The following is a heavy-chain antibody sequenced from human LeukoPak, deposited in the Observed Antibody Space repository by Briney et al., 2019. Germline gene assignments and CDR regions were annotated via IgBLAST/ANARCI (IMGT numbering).Heavy chain of an antibody. CDR2: INSSSSYI. CDR1: GFTFSSYS. Sequence: GRSLRLSCAASGFTFSSYSMNWVRQAPGKGLEWVSSINSSSSYIYYADSVKGRFTISRDNAKNSLYLQMNSLRAEDTAVYYCARDILGEADAFDIWGQGTMVTVSS. CDR3: ARDILGEADAFDI. J-gene: IGHJ3*02. D-gene: IGHD3-10*01. V-gene: IGHV3-21*01.